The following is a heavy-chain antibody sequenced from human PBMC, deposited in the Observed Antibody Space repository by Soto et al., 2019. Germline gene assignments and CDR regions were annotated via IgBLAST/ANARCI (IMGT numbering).Heavy chain of an antibody. J-gene: IGHJ6*03. Sequence: GASVKVSCKASGYTFTSYGISWVRQAPGQGLEWMGWISAYNGNTNYAQKLQGRVTMTTDTSTSTAYMELRSLRSDDTAVYYCARDSPFSRWNYYCYYMYVSGRGTTDTVSS. CDR3: ARDSPFSRWNYYCYYMYV. V-gene: IGHV1-18*01. CDR1: GYTFTSYG. D-gene: IGHD3-3*01. CDR2: ISAYNGNT.